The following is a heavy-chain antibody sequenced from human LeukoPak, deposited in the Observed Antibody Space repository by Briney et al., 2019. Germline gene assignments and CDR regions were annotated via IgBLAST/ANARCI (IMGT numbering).Heavy chain of an antibody. Sequence: PGGSLRLSCAASGFTFSSYGTHWVRQAPGKGLEWVAVISYDGSNKYYADSVKGRFTISRDNSKNTLYLQMNSLRAEDTAVYYCAKEKGEDTAYPLWDYWGQGTLVTVSS. CDR1: GFTFSSYG. CDR3: AKEKGEDTAYPLWDY. V-gene: IGHV3-30*18. D-gene: IGHD5-18*01. J-gene: IGHJ4*02. CDR2: ISYDGSNK.